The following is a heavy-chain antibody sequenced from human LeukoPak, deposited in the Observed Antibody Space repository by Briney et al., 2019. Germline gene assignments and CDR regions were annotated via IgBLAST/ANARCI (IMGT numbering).Heavy chain of an antibody. CDR1: GLTFSSYW. CDR2: IKQDGSDK. CDR3: ASLKTTVAHAGDAYGI. V-gene: IGHV3-7*01. D-gene: IGHD4-11*01. J-gene: IGHJ3*02. Sequence: PGGSLRLSCAASGLTFSSYWMSWVRQVPGKGLEWVANIKQDGSDKYYVDSVKGRFTISRDNAKNSLCLQMNSLRAEDTAMYYCASLKTTVAHAGDAYGIWGQGTMVTVSS.